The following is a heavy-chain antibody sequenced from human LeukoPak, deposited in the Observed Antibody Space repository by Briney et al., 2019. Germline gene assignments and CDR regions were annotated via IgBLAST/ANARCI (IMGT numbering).Heavy chain of an antibody. CDR2: IRYDGSNK. Sequence: GGSLRLSCAASGFQFSRNGMHWVRQAPGKGLEWVAFIRYDGSNKFYVDSVRGRFTISRANSKNTLNLQMNRLRIEDTAVYYCARDFDDVNGNYYYIPDYWGQGMLVTVSS. J-gene: IGHJ4*02. CDR3: ARDFDDVNGNYYYIPDY. D-gene: IGHD3-10*01. V-gene: IGHV3-30*02. CDR1: GFQFSRNG.